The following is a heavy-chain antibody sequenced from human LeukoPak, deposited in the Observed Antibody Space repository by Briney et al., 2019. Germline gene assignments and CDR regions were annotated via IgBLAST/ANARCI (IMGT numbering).Heavy chain of an antibody. D-gene: IGHD4-23*01. Sequence: GESLKISCKGSGYSFTSYWIGWVRQMPGKGLEWTGIIYPGDSDTRYSPSFQGQVTISVDKSISTAYLQWSSLKASDTAMYYCARHGGYGGNQKAHFDYWGQGTLVTVSS. CDR1: GYSFTSYW. V-gene: IGHV5-51*01. J-gene: IGHJ4*02. CDR2: IYPGDSDT. CDR3: ARHGGYGGNQKAHFDY.